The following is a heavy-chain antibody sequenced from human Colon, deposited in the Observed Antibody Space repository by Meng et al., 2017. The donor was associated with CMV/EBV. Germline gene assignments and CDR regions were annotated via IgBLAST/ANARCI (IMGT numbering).Heavy chain of an antibody. J-gene: IGHJ6*02. D-gene: IGHD1-1*01. CDR1: GFTFDDYT. Sequence: GESLKISCAASGFTFDDYTMHWVRQAPGKGLEWVSCISSSSTYGKYADSVKGRFTISRDNAKNSLYLQMHSLRAEDTAVYYCARLQGPRTVFYDYNMDVWGQGTTVTVSS. CDR2: ISSSSTYG. V-gene: IGHV3-21*01. CDR3: ARLQGPRTVFYDYNMDV.